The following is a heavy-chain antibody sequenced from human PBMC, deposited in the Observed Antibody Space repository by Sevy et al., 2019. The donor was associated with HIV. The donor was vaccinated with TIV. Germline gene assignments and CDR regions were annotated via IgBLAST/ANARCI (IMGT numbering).Heavy chain of an antibody. CDR1: GFIFSRYE. D-gene: IGHD4-17*01. J-gene: IGHJ4*02. V-gene: IGHV3-48*03. Sequence: GGSLRLSCAASGFIFSRYEKNWVRQAPGKGLEWVSYISHSGGAINYADSVKGRFTVSRDNAKNSLYLQMDSLRAEDTAVYYCARDLPPSATTVAHFDYWGQGTLVTVSS. CDR2: ISHSGGAI. CDR3: ARDLPPSATTVAHFDY.